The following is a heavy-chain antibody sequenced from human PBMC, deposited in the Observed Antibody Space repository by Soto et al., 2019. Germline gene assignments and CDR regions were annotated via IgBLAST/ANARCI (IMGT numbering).Heavy chain of an antibody. D-gene: IGHD3-3*01. V-gene: IGHV4-59*01. J-gene: IGHJ6*02. CDR1: GGSISSDY. CDR3: SRGEWFPRGYRMDV. Sequence: QVQLQESGPGLVKPSETLSLTYRVSGGSISSDYWSWFRQPPGKRLEYIGVIYNGGSPNYNPSLGSRVIIAADRSKIHFSLKLSSVSAADTAVYCCSRGEWFPRGYRMDVWGRGTTVTVS. CDR2: IYNGGSP.